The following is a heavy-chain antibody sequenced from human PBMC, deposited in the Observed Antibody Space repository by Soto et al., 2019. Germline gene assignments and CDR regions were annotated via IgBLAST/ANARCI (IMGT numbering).Heavy chain of an antibody. D-gene: IGHD6-19*01. Sequence: QVQLQESGPGLVKPSETLSLTCTISGDSISGYYWTWVRQSPRKGLQWIGYIFYTGSNNYNYNPSLHRRFTISVDTSKNQFSLKLSSVTAADTAVYSCARHSSGWYLDRWGQGTLVTVSS. CDR1: GDSISGYY. CDR3: ARHSSGWYLDR. J-gene: IGHJ4*02. V-gene: IGHV4-59*08. CDR2: IFYTGSNNY.